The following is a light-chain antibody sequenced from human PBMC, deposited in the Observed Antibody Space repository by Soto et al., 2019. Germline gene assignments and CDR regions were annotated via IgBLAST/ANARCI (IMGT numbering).Light chain of an antibody. J-gene: IGLJ1*01. CDR2: EVS. CDR1: SSDVGSYNL. CDR3: CSYAGSSTYV. Sequence: QSALTHPASVSGSPGQSITISRTGTSSDVGSYNLGSWYQQHPGKAPKLMIYEVSRRPSGGSNRFSGSKSGNTASLTISGLQAEDEADYYCCSYAGSSTYVFGTGTKVTVL. V-gene: IGLV2-23*02.